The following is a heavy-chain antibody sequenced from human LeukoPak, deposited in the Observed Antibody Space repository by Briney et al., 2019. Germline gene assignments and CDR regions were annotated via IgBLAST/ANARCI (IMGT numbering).Heavy chain of an antibody. CDR1: GFTFSTYW. J-gene: IGHJ4*02. CDR2: IKYDGTKK. V-gene: IGHV3-7*01. CDR3: ARSQY. Sequence: GGSLRLSCAASGFTFSTYWMSWVRQAPGKGLEWVASIKYDGTKKYYVGSVEGRFTVSTDNVKNSLYLQMNSLRVEDTAVYYCARSQYWGQGTLVTVSS.